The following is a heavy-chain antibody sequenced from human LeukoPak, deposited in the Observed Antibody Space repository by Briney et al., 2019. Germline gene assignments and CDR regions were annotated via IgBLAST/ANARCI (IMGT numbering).Heavy chain of an antibody. CDR3: AKDRGITMIVVVITTIDY. CDR1: GYTFSSYG. D-gene: IGHD3-22*01. Sequence: GGSLRLSCAASGYTFSSYGMHWVRQAPGKGLEWVAVISYDGSNKYYADSVKGRFTISRDNSKNTLYLQMNSLRAEDTAVYYCAKDRGITMIVVVITTIDYWGQGTLVTVSS. CDR2: ISYDGSNK. J-gene: IGHJ4*02. V-gene: IGHV3-30*18.